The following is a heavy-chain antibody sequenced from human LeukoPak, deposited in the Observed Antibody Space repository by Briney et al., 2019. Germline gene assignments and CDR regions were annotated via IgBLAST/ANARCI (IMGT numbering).Heavy chain of an antibody. CDR1: GYTLTELP. V-gene: IGHV1-24*01. CDR2: FDPEDGET. J-gene: IGHJ4*02. D-gene: IGHD1-1*01. Sequence: ASVKVSCKVSGYTLTELPMHWVRQAPGKGLEWMGGFDPEDGETIYAQKFQGRVTMTEDTSTDTAYMEVSSLRSEYTAVYYCAAAPRGQLERPGYWGQGALVTVSS. CDR3: AAAPRGQLERPGY.